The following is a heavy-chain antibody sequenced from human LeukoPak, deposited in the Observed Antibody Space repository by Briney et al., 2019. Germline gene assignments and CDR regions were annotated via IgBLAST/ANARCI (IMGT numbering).Heavy chain of an antibody. CDR2: ISYDATNK. V-gene: IGHV3-30*18. CDR3: AKASSNYFYSFEY. J-gene: IGHJ4*02. D-gene: IGHD2/OR15-2a*01. CDR1: GFTFSSSD. Sequence: GGSLRLSCAASGFTFSSSDMHWVRQAPGKGLEWVAVISYDATNKYYADSVKGRFTLSRDNSKNTLYLQTNTLRDEDTAVYYCAKASSNYFYSFEYWGQGTLVTVSS.